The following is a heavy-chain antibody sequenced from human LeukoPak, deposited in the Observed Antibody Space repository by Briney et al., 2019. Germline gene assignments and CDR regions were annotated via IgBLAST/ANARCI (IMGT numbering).Heavy chain of an antibody. Sequence: SVKVSCKASGGTFSSYAISWVRQAPGQGLEWMGGIIPIFGTANYAQKFQGRVTITADESTSTAYMELSSLRSEDTAVYYCARSTGSGSYLKAPNWFDPWGQGTLVTVSS. J-gene: IGHJ5*02. V-gene: IGHV1-69*13. CDR2: IIPIFGTA. CDR1: GGTFSSYA. CDR3: ARSTGSGSYLKAPNWFDP. D-gene: IGHD3-10*01.